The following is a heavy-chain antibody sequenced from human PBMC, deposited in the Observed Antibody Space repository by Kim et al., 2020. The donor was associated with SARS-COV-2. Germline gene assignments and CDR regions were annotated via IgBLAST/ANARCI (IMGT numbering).Heavy chain of an antibody. CDR2: IYHSGRA. D-gene: IGHD5-12*01. CDR1: GVSITSDDYS. J-gene: IGHJ4*02. V-gene: IGHV4-30-2*01. CDR3: AVVRGYGPHDY. Sequence: SETLSLTCAVSGVSITSDDYSWSWIRQPPGKGLEWIGYIYHSGRAFYNSSLKSRVAMSVDTSVDQFSLRLSSVTAADTAVYYCAVVRGYGPHDYCGQGTL.